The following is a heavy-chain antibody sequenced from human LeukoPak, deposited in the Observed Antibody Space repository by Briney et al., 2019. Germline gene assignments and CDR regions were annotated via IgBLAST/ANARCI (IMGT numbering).Heavy chain of an antibody. CDR2: ISSSSSYI. CDR3: ARDPPVDFRLAYCGGDCYSGLFDY. V-gene: IGHV3-21*01. D-gene: IGHD2-21*02. J-gene: IGHJ4*02. CDR1: GFTSSSYS. Sequence: KPGGSLRLSCAASGFTSSSYSMNWVRQAPGKGLGWVSSISSSSSYIYYADSVKGRFTISRDNAKNSLYLQMNSLRAEDTAVYYCARDPPVDFRLAYCGGDCYSGLFDYWGQGTLVTVSS.